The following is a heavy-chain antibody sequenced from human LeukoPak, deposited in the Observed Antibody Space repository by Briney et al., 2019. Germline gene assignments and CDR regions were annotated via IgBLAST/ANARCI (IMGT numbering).Heavy chain of an antibody. V-gene: IGHV3-23*01. CDR3: AKRKALDDTAMADAFDI. D-gene: IGHD5-18*01. Sequence: PGGSLRLACPLAGFTLSSYSMSWVRHAAGKWLEWVSAIRGSGGSTYYADSVKGRFTISRDNSKNTLYLQMNSLRAEDTAVYYCAKRKALDDTAMADAFDIWGQGTMVTVSS. CDR1: GFTLSSYS. CDR2: IRGSGGST. J-gene: IGHJ3*02.